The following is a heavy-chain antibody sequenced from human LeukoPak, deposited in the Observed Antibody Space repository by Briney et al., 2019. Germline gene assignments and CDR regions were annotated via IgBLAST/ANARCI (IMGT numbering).Heavy chain of an antibody. V-gene: IGHV3-74*01. CDR2: INTDGSST. Sequence: GGSLRLSCAASGFSFSSYWMHWVRHAPGKGLVWVSRINTDGSSTIYADSVKGRFTISRDNAKNTLYLQMNSLSAEDTAVYYCAKVGVLAAGTRTEDYWGQETRVTVP. CDR1: GFSFSSYW. D-gene: IGHD6-13*01. J-gene: IGHJ4*02. CDR3: AKVGVLAAGTRTEDY.